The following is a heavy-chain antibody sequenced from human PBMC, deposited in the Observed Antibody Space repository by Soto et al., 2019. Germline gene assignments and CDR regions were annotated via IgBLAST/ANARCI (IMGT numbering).Heavy chain of an antibody. CDR3: ARDGGGEYPGMDV. J-gene: IGHJ6*02. CDR2: LYTSDSA. V-gene: IGHV3-53*02. Sequence: EVQVVETGGGLIQPGGSLTLSCAASGFTVSTNYMSWVRQAPGRGLAWVSILYTSDSADYADSVKGRFTTSRDNSRNTLYLQMNSLRAEDTAVYYCARDGGGEYPGMDVWGQGTTVTVSS. D-gene: IGHD2-21*01. CDR1: GFTVSTNY.